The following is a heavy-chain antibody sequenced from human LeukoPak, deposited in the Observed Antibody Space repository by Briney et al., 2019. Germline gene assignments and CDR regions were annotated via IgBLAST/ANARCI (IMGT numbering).Heavy chain of an antibody. V-gene: IGHV1-18*01. Sequence: ASVKVSCNTSGYSFSTYGISWVRQAPGQGLEWMGWISAYNGNTNYAQKFQGRVTMTTDTSTSTAHLEMRSLRPDDTAVYYCARETIEAFDVWGQGTMVTVSS. CDR2: ISAYNGNT. CDR3: ARETIEAFDV. D-gene: IGHD4/OR15-4a*01. J-gene: IGHJ3*01. CDR1: GYSFSTYG.